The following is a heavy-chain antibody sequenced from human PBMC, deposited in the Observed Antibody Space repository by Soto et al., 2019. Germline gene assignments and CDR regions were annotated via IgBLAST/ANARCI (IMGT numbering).Heavy chain of an antibody. V-gene: IGHV4-59*01. D-gene: IGHD2-15*01. CDR3: ASTYYCSGGSCYNQGNWFDP. Sequence: PSETLSLTCPASGGSISSYYWSWIRQPPGKGLEWIGYIYYSGSTNYNPSLKSRVTISVDTSKNQFSLKLSSVTAADTAVYYCASTYYCSGGSCYNQGNWFDPWGQGTLVTVSS. CDR1: GGSISSYY. J-gene: IGHJ5*02. CDR2: IYYSGST.